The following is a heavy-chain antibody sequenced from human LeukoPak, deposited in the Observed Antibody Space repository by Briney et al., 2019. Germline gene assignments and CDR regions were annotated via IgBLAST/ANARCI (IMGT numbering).Heavy chain of an antibody. CDR3: ARLGPMVRGVIQSPGGFDP. D-gene: IGHD3-10*01. J-gene: IGHJ5*02. V-gene: IGHV4-39*01. CDR2: IYYSGST. CDR1: GGSISSSSYY. Sequence: PSETLSLTCTVSGGSISSSSYYWGWIRQPPGKGLEWIGSIYYSGSTYYNPSLKSRVTISVDTSKNQFSLKLSSVTAADTAVYYCARLGPMVRGVIQSPGGFDPWGQGTLVTVSS.